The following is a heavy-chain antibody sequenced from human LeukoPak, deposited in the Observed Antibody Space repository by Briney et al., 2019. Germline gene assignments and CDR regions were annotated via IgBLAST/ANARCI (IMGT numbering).Heavy chain of an antibody. CDR1: GFTFSSYG. D-gene: IGHD5-18*01. V-gene: IGHV3-30*02. CDR2: IRYDGSNK. CDR3: AKPTVGYTYGPFDH. J-gene: IGHJ4*02. Sequence: GGSLRLSCAASGFTFSSYGMHWVRQAPGKGLEWVAFIRYDGSNKYFADSVKGRFTISRDNSKNTLYLQVNSLRAEDTAVFYCAKPTVGYTYGPFDHWGQGILVIVSS.